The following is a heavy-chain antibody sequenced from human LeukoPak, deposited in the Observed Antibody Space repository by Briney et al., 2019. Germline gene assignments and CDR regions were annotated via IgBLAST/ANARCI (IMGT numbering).Heavy chain of an antibody. D-gene: IGHD1-26*01. CDR2: INHSGST. CDR1: GGSFSGYY. J-gene: IGHJ4*02. V-gene: IGHV4-34*01. Sequence: SETLSLTCAVYGGSFSGYYWSWIRQPPGKGLEWIGEINHSGSTNYNPSLKSRVTISVDTSKNQFSLNLRSVTAADTAVYFCGRESRIVGTTSVWYYFDYWGQGTLVTVSS. CDR3: GRESRIVGTTSVWYYFDY.